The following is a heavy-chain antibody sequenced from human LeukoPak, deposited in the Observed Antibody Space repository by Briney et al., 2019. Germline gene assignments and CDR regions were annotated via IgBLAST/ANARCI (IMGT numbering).Heavy chain of an antibody. CDR2: ISAGSSTI. J-gene: IGHJ3*02. V-gene: IGHV3-48*02. CDR3: ARDRSIEDAFDI. CDR1: GFTFSTYS. Sequence: GGSLRLSCAASGFTFSTYSMNWVRQAPGKGLEWVSYISAGSSTIYYADSVRGRFTISRDNAKNSLYLQMNSLRNEDTAVYYCARDRSIEDAFDIWGQGTMVTVSS. D-gene: IGHD3-3*02.